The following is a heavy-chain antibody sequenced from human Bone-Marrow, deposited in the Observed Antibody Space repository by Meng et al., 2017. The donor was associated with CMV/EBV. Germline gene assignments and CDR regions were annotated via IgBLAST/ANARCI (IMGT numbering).Heavy chain of an antibody. D-gene: IGHD3-3*01. Sequence: GESLKISCAASGFTFSSYWMSWVRQAPGKGLERVANIKQDGSEKYYVDSVKGRFTISRDNAKNSLYLQMNSLRAEDTAVYYCAREIPYDFWSGYYIEYYYYYYGMDVWGQGTTVTVSS. CDR1: GFTFSSYW. CDR2: IKQDGSEK. V-gene: IGHV3-7*01. CDR3: AREIPYDFWSGYYIEYYYYYYGMDV. J-gene: IGHJ6*02.